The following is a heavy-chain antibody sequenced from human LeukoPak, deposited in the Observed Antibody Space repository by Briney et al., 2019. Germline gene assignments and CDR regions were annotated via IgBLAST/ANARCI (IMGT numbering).Heavy chain of an antibody. J-gene: IGHJ3*02. V-gene: IGHV4-30-2*01. CDR2: IYHSGST. CDR3: ARGPGEWIVVPATAFDI. Sequence: SETLSLTCAVSGGSISSGGYSWSWIRQPPGKGLEWIGYIYHSGSTYYNPSLKSRVTISVDTSKNQFSLKLSSVTAADTAVYYCARGPGEWIVVPATAFDIWGQGTMVTVSS. D-gene: IGHD2-2*01. CDR1: GGSISSGGYS.